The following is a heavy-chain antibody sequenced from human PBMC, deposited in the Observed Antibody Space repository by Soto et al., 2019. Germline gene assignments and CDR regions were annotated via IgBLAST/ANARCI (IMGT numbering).Heavy chain of an antibody. CDR3: ASDAGIAVAGVFDY. CDR2: IIPIFGTA. D-gene: IGHD6-19*01. J-gene: IGHJ4*02. V-gene: IGHV1-69*13. Sequence: SVKVSCKASGGTFSSYAISWVRQAPGQGLEWMGGIIPIFGTANYAQKFQGRVTITADESTSTAYMELSSLRSEDTAVYYCASDAGIAVAGVFDYWGPGTLVTVSS. CDR1: GGTFSSYA.